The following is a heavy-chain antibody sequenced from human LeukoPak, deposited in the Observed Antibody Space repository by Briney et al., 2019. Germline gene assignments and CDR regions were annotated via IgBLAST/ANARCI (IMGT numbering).Heavy chain of an antibody. CDR3: ARADYSNYEAVPDFDY. J-gene: IGHJ4*02. D-gene: IGHD4-11*01. V-gene: IGHV4-30-4*08. Sequence: SETLSLTCTVSGGSISSGDYYWSWIRQPPGKGLEWIGYIYYSGSTYYNPSLKSRVTISVDTSKNQFSLKLSSVTAADTAVYYCARADYSNYEAVPDFDYWGQGTLVTVSS. CDR1: GGSISSGDYY. CDR2: IYYSGST.